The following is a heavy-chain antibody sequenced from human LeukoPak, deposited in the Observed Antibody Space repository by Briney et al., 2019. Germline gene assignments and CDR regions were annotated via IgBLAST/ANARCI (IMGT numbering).Heavy chain of an antibody. CDR1: GFTFSSYS. CDR2: ISSSSCYI. V-gene: IGHV3-21*01. CDR3: AREEGYYDSSGREFDY. Sequence: GGSLRLSCAASGFTFSSYSMNWVRQAPGKGLEWVSSISSSSCYIYYADSVKGRFTISRDNAKNSLYLQMNSLRAEDTAVYYCAREEGYYDSSGREFDYWGQGTLVTVSS. D-gene: IGHD3-22*01. J-gene: IGHJ4*02.